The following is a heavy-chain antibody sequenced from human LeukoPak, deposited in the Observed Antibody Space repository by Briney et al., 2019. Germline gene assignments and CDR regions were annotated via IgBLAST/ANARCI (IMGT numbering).Heavy chain of an antibody. V-gene: IGHV3-7*01. CDR2: IRDDGSAK. CDR1: GFTFNNYW. J-gene: IGHJ4*02. D-gene: IGHD4-17*01. Sequence: GGSLRLSCAASGFTFNNYWMTWVRQAPGKGLEWVASIRDDGSAKYYVDSVKGRFTISRDDAKNSLYLQMNSLRAEDTAVYYCARVGATSYGDYDYWGQGTLVTVSS. CDR3: ARVGATSYGDYDY.